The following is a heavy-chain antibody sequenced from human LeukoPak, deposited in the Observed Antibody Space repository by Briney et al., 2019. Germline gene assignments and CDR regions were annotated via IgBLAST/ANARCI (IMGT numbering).Heavy chain of an antibody. CDR2: INHSGST. D-gene: IGHD3-16*01. V-gene: IGHV4-34*01. CDR3: ARGDRGYFDY. J-gene: IGHJ4*02. CDR1: GGSFSGYY. Sequence: SETLSLTCAVYGGSFSGYYWSWIRRPPGKGLEWIGEINHSGSTNYNPSLKSRVTISVDTSKNQFSLKLSSVTAADTAVYYCARGDRGYFDYWGQGTLVTVSS.